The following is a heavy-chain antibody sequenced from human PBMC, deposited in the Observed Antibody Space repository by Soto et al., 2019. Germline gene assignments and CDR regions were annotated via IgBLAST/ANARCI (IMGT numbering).Heavy chain of an antibody. CDR2: IYYSGST. Sequence: PSETLSLTCTVSGGSISSYYWSWIRQPPGKGLEWIGYIYYSGSTNYNPSLKSRVTISVDTSKNQFSLKLSSVTAADTAVYYCARGRGAYYYYYMDVWGKGTTVTVSS. J-gene: IGHJ6*03. CDR3: ARGRGAYYYYYMDV. V-gene: IGHV4-59*01. D-gene: IGHD3-10*01. CDR1: GGSISSYY.